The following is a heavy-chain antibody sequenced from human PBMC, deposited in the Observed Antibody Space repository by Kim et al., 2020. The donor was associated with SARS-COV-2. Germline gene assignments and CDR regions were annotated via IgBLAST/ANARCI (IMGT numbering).Heavy chain of an antibody. V-gene: IGHV1-18*01. CDR3: ARDEYSYGPGLDY. J-gene: IGHJ4*02. D-gene: IGHD5-18*01. Sequence: YAQKLQGRVTMTTDTSTSTAYMELRSLRSDDTAVYYCARDEYSYGPGLDYWGQGTLVTVSS.